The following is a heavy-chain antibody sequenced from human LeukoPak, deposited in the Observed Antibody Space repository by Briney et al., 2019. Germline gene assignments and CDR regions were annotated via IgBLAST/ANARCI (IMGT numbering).Heavy chain of an antibody. D-gene: IGHD3-22*01. CDR2: INQDGTEK. CDR3: AKDRHYQSNVLGN. J-gene: IGHJ4*02. Sequence: SGGSLRLSCEASGLTFNKYWMTWVRQAPGKGLEWVANINQDGTEKYYVDSVKGRFTISRDYAKNSLYLQMNSLRVEDTAVYYCAKDRHYQSNVLGNWGQGTLVTVSS. CDR1: GLTFNKYW. V-gene: IGHV3-7*01.